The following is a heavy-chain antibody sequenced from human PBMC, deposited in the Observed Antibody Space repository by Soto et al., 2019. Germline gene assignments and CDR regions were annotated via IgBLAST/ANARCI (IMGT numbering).Heavy chain of an antibody. Sequence: QITLKESGPTLVKPTQTLTLTCTFSGFSLTTDRVGVGWIRQPPGEALEWLAVIYWDDSKTYRPSLESIITITKDTSKIQVALTMSIMDCLDTATYYCEHAYGGRSLYCGQGTLGTVSS. J-gene: IGHJ1*01. D-gene: IGHD1-26*01. CDR1: GFSLTTDRVG. V-gene: IGHV2-5*02. CDR2: IYWDDSK. CDR3: EHAYGGRSLY.